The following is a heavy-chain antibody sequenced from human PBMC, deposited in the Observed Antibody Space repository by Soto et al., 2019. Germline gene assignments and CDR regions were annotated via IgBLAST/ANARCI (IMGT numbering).Heavy chain of an antibody. CDR3: ARDQPPPRCPYSSSWYGSLDY. CDR1: GFTFSDYY. D-gene: IGHD6-13*01. V-gene: IGHV3-11*01. J-gene: IGHJ4*02. CDR2: ISSSGSTI. Sequence: GESLKISCAASGFTFSDYYMSWIRQAPGKGLEWVSYISSSGSTIYYADSVKGRFTISRDNAKNSLYLQMNSLRAEDTAVYYCARDQPPPRCPYSSSWYGSLDYWGQGTLVTVSS.